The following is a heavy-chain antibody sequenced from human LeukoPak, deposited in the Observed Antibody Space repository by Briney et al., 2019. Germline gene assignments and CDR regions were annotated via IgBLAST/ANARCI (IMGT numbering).Heavy chain of an antibody. V-gene: IGHV1-69*13. Sequence: SVKVSCKASGGTFSSYAISWVRQAPGQGLEWMGGIIPIFGTANYAQKFQGRVTITADESTSTAYMELSSLRSEDTAVYYCARVPRPHTDYGDSSRGYGLMSWFDPWGQGTLVTVSS. CDR1: GGTFSSYA. CDR2: IIPIFGTA. J-gene: IGHJ5*02. CDR3: ARVPRPHTDYGDSSRGYGLMSWFDP. D-gene: IGHD4-17*01.